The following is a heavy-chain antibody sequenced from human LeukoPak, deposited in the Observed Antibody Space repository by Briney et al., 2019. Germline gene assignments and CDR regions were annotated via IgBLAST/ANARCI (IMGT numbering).Heavy chain of an antibody. Sequence: GGSLRLSCAASGFTFSSYVMHWVRQAPGKGLQWVAVISYDGSSKYYADSVKGRFTISRDNSKNSLYLQMNSLRAEDTAVYYCAREYYFDYWGQGTLVTVSS. V-gene: IGHV3-30*04. CDR1: GFTFSSYV. J-gene: IGHJ4*02. CDR2: ISYDGSSK. CDR3: AREYYFDY.